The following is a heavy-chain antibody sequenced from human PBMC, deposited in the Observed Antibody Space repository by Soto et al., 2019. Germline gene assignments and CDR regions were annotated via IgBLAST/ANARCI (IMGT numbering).Heavy chain of an antibody. J-gene: IGHJ4*02. Sequence: PGGALRLSSADSGVTLSYHYIDWVRQSPGKGLEWVGRSRDKPQGYSTAYAASVKGRFTTSRDESKNSAYLQMNSLKTEDTAVYYCVRATYFSDSSGYTRCLDYWGQGTLVPVSP. D-gene: IGHD3-22*01. CDR3: VRATYFSDSSGYTRCLDY. CDR1: GVTLSYHY. V-gene: IGHV3-72*01. CDR2: SRDKPQGYST.